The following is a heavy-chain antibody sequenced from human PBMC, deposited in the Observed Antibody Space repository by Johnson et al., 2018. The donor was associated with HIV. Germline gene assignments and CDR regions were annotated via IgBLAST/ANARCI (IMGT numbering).Heavy chain of an antibody. CDR2: ISWNSGSI. CDR1: GFTFDDYA. CDR3: AKDMGSGIGAPGTRGSTFDV. V-gene: IGHV3-9*01. J-gene: IGHJ3*01. Sequence: VQLVESGGGLVQPGRSLRLSCAASGFTFDDYAIHWVRQAPGKGLEWVSGISWNSGSIGYADSVKGRFTISRDNAKNTLYLHIKSLRSEDTALYFCAKDMGSGIGAPGTRGSTFDVWGQGTMVTVS. D-gene: IGHD6-13*01.